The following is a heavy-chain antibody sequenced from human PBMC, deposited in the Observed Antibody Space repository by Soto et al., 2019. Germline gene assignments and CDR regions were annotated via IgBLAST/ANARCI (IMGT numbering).Heavy chain of an antibody. V-gene: IGHV4-34*01. CDR3: ARGRGTMVRGKWFDP. D-gene: IGHD3-10*01. Sequence: SETLSLTFAVYGGSFSGYYWSWIRQPPGKGLEWIGEINHSGSTNYNPSLKSRVTISVDTSKNQFSLKLSSVTAADTAVYYCARGRGTMVRGKWFDPWGQGTLVTVSS. J-gene: IGHJ5*02. CDR2: INHSGST. CDR1: GGSFSGYY.